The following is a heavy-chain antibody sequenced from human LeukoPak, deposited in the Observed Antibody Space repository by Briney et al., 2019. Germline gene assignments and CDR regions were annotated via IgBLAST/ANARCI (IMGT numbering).Heavy chain of an antibody. CDR3: AKSGRNWAYLEY. CDR2: ISSGGTYI. Sequence: GGSLRPSSAASGFTFSSYSMNWVRQAPGKGLEWVSSISSGGTYIYYADSVKGRFTISRDSSKNTLYLQMNSLRAEDTAVYYCAKSGRNWAYLEYWGQAALASVS. CDR1: GFTFSSYS. J-gene: IGHJ4*02. D-gene: IGHD7-27*01. V-gene: IGHV3-21*01.